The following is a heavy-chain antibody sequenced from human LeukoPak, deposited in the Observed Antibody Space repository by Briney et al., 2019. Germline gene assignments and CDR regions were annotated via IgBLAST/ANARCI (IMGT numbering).Heavy chain of an antibody. J-gene: IGHJ4*02. CDR1: GFVVTANY. Sequence: RTGGSLRLSCAASGFVVTANYLAWARQAPGKGLEWVSTISNGGDPFYGDSVKGRSTISRDESTNTFSLQLDSLRVEDMGVYYCALLSGGTFDYWGQGTQVTVAS. V-gene: IGHV3-53*01. CDR2: ISNGGDP. D-gene: IGHD2/OR15-2a*01. CDR3: ALLSGGTFDY.